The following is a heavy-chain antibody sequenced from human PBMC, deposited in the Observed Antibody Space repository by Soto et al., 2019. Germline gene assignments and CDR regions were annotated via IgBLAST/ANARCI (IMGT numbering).Heavy chain of an antibody. V-gene: IGHV4-59*01. CDR2: IYYSGST. Sequence: QVQLQESGPGLVKPSETLSLTCTVSGGSISSYYWSWIRQPPGKGLEWIGYIYYSGSTNYNPSLKRRVTISVDTSKNQFSLKLSSVTAADTAVYYCARLRDSSSWCPSYYYYYGMDVWGQGTTVTVSS. J-gene: IGHJ6*02. CDR3: ARLRDSSSWCPSYYYYYGMDV. CDR1: GGSISSYY. D-gene: IGHD6-13*01.